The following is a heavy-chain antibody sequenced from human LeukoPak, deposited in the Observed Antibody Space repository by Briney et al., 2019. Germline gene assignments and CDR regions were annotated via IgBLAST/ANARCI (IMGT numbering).Heavy chain of an antibody. J-gene: IGHJ4*02. CDR1: GFTFSSYS. CDR3: ARDGRLYCSGGSCYPVDY. Sequence: GGSLRLSCAASGFTFSSYSMNWVRQAPGKGLEWVSSISSSSSYIYYADSLKGRFTISRDNAKNSLYLQMNSLRAEDTAVHYCARDGRLYCSGGSCYPVDYWGQGTLVTVSS. D-gene: IGHD2-15*01. CDR2: ISSSSSYI. V-gene: IGHV3-21*01.